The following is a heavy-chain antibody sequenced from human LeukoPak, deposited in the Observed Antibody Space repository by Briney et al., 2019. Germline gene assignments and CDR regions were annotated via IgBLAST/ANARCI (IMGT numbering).Heavy chain of an antibody. CDR1: GGTFSSYA. V-gene: IGHV1-69*01. Sequence: SVKVSCKASGGTFSSYAISWVRQAPGQGLEWMGGIIPIFGTANYAQKFQGRVTITADESTSTAYMELSSLRSDDTAVYYCARDRGSTSSNWFDPWGQGTLVTVSS. CDR2: IIPIFGTA. CDR3: ARDRGSTSSNWFDP. D-gene: IGHD2-2*01. J-gene: IGHJ5*02.